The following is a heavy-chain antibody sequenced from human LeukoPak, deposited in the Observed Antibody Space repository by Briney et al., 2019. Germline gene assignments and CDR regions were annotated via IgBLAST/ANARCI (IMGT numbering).Heavy chain of an antibody. V-gene: IGHV4-59*01. D-gene: IGHD2-2*01. CDR3: ARERFVVVPAANNWFDP. CDR1: GGSISSYY. Sequence: PSETLSLTCTVSGGSISSYYWSWIRQPPGKGLEWIGYIYYSGSTNYNPSLKSRVTISVDTSKNQFSLKLSSVTAADTAVYYCARERFVVVPAANNWFDPWGQGTLVTVSS. J-gene: IGHJ5*02. CDR2: IYYSGST.